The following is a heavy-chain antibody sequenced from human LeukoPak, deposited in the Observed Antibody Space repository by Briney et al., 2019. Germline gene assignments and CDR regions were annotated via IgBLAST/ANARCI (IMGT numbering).Heavy chain of an antibody. CDR1: GFTFSSYA. V-gene: IGHV4-34*01. CDR3: ARLGYYDSSGPEL. CDR2: INHSGST. J-gene: IGHJ4*02. D-gene: IGHD3-22*01. Sequence: GSLRLSCAASGFTFSSYAMSWIRQPPGKGLEWIGEINHSGSTNYNPSLKSRVTISVDTSKNQFSLKLSSVTAADTAVYYCARLGYYDSSGPELWGQGTLVTVSS.